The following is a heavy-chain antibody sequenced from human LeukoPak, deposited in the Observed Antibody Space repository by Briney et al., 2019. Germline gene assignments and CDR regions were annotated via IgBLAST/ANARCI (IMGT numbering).Heavy chain of an antibody. J-gene: IGHJ4*02. CDR1: GYTFTGYY. CDR2: IAPNSGGT. D-gene: IGHD6-6*01. CDR3: AREYSSSSGRLYDY. V-gene: IGHV1-2*02. Sequence: ASVKVSCKASGYTFTGYYMHWVRQAPGQGLERMGWIAPNSGGTNYAQKFQGRVTMTRDTSINTAYMELNRLTSDDTAVYYCAREYSSSSGRLYDYWGLGTLVTVSS.